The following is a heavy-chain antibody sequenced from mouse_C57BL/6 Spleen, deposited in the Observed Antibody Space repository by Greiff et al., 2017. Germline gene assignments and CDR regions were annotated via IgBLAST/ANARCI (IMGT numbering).Heavy chain of an antibody. V-gene: IGHV1-50*01. J-gene: IGHJ3*01. D-gene: IGHD2-5*01. CDR1: GYTFTSYW. CDR2: IDPSDSYT. CDR3: AVYYSKGWFAY. Sequence: QVQLQQPGAELVKPGASVKLSCKASGYTFTSYWMQWVKQRPGQGLEWIGEIDPSDSYTNYNQKFKGKATLTVDTSSSTAYMQLSSLTSEDSAVYYCAVYYSKGWFAYWGKGTLVTVSA.